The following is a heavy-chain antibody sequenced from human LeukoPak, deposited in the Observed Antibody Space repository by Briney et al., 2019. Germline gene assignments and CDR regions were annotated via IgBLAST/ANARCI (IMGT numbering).Heavy chain of an antibody. CDR1: GGSITSDAYY. Sequence: SETLSLTCTVSGGSITSDAYYWSWIRQPAGKGLEWIGRVHTSGSTNYNPSLKSRVTISLDTPKNQFSLRMSSVTAADTAVYYCARANSPNWFDPWGQGTLVTVSS. CDR3: ARANSPNWFDP. D-gene: IGHD2/OR15-2a*01. J-gene: IGHJ5*02. V-gene: IGHV4-61*02. CDR2: VHTSGST.